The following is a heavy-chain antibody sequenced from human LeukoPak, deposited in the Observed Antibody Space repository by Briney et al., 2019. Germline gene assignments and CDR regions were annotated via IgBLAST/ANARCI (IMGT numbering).Heavy chain of an antibody. V-gene: IGHV3-11*04. D-gene: IGHD3-22*01. Sequence: GGSLRLSCAASGFTFSDYYMSWIRQAPGKGLEWVSYISSSGSTIYYADTVKGRFTISRDNAKNSLYLQMNSLRAEDTAAYYCARVEVTMIVFDIWGQGTMVTVSS. CDR2: ISSSGSTI. CDR3: ARVEVTMIVFDI. CDR1: GFTFSDYY. J-gene: IGHJ3*02.